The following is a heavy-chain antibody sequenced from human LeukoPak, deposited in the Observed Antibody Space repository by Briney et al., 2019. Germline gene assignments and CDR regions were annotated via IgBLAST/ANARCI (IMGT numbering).Heavy chain of an antibody. CDR2: IWYDGSNK. J-gene: IGHJ6*02. Sequence: GGSLRLSCAASGFTFSSHGMHWVRQAPGKGLEWVAVIWYDGSNKYYADSVKGRFSISRDNAKNTLYLQMNSLRAEDTAVYYCARDRGFGMDVWSQGTTVTVSS. CDR3: ARDRGFGMDV. CDR1: GFTFSSHG. D-gene: IGHD3-10*01. V-gene: IGHV3-33*01.